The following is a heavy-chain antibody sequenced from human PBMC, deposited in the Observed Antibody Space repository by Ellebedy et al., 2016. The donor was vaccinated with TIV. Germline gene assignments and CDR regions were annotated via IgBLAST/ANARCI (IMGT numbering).Heavy chain of an antibody. J-gene: IGHJ4*02. V-gene: IGHV1-69*13. CDR3: ARGIVGATAAGPFDH. CDR1: GGSFSDFA. D-gene: IGHD1-26*01. Sequence: AASVKVSCKASGGSFSDFAISWVRQAPGQGLEWMGGIIPIYGIPSHAQRFQGRVSITADESTSTAYMDLTSLTSDDTAVYYCARGIVGATAAGPFDHWGQGTLVTVSS. CDR2: IIPIYGIP.